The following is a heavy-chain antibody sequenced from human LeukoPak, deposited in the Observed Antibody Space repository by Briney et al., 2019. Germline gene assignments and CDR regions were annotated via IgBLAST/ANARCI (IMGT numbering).Heavy chain of an antibody. Sequence: GGSLRLSCAASGFTFSSYWMSWVRQAPGKGLEWVANIKQDGSEKYYVDSVKGRFTISRDNAKNSLYLQMNSLRAEDTAVYYCARGVLGYYDAFDSWGQGTMVSVSS. V-gene: IGHV3-7*01. D-gene: IGHD3-10*01. CDR1: GFTFSSYW. CDR2: IKQDGSEK. J-gene: IGHJ3*02. CDR3: ARGVLGYYDAFDS.